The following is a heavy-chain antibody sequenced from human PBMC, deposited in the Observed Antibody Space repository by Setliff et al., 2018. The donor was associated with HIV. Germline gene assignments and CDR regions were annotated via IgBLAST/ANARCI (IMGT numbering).Heavy chain of an antibody. Sequence: ASVKVSCKASGYTFTNYGITWVRQAPGHGLEWVGWIGAKNDNTNYARQFQGRVTMTTDTSTNTVYMELRSLTSDDTAVYYCARPAATWDFDYWGQGTLVTVSS. CDR3: ARPAATWDFDY. J-gene: IGHJ4*02. V-gene: IGHV1-18*01. CDR1: GYTFTNYG. D-gene: IGHD2-2*01. CDR2: IGAKNDNT.